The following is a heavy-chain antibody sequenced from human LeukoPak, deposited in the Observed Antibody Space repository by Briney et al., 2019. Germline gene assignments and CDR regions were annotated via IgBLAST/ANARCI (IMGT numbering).Heavy chain of an antibody. Sequence: ASVKVSCKASAYTFSDNYIHWVRQAPGQGLDWMGWINPHSGGTNYGENFQGRVTLTRDTSISTAYMDLSSLISDDTAVYYCAREFMRVTAFDIWGQGTMVTVSS. CDR2: INPHSGGT. J-gene: IGHJ3*02. D-gene: IGHD2-21*02. CDR3: AREFMRVTAFDI. V-gene: IGHV1-2*02. CDR1: AYTFSDNY.